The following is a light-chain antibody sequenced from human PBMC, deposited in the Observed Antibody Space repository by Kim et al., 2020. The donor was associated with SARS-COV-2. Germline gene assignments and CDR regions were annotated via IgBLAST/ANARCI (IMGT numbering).Light chain of an antibody. Sequence: GQMLTMSCSSSGSNIGRNYVSWYQQFPGTAPKLLIFDNNVRPSGIPDRFSGSKSGTSATLGIAGLQPGDEADYYCGTWDNRLSAYVFGAGTKVTVL. CDR3: GTWDNRLSAYV. CDR1: GSNIGRNY. V-gene: IGLV1-51*01. CDR2: DNN. J-gene: IGLJ1*01.